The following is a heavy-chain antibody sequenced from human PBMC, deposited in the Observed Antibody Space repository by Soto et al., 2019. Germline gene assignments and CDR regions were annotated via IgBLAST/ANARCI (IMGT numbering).Heavy chain of an antibody. V-gene: IGHV3-30*18. Sequence: GGSLRLSCAASGFTFNIYGMHWVRQAPDRGLEWVALISYDGSNQYYADSVKGRFTISRDNSKNTLFLQMNSLRADDTAVYYCAKDQASGQGSFDSWGQGTLVTVS. J-gene: IGHJ4*02. CDR2: ISYDGSNQ. CDR3: AKDQASGQGSFDS. CDR1: GFTFNIYG.